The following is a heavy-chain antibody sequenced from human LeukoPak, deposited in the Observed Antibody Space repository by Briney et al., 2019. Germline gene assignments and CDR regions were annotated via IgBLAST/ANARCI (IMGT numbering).Heavy chain of an antibody. Sequence: GGSLRLSCAASEFTFSGYWMNWVRQAPGKGLEWVANIKQDGSEKQYVDSVKGRFTISRDNRKNTLYLQMNSLRVEDTAMYYCTRNPDGRNWFDPWGQGTLVTVSS. J-gene: IGHJ5*02. CDR2: IKQDGSEK. D-gene: IGHD1-14*01. V-gene: IGHV3-7*01. CDR1: EFTFSGYW. CDR3: TRNPDGRNWFDP.